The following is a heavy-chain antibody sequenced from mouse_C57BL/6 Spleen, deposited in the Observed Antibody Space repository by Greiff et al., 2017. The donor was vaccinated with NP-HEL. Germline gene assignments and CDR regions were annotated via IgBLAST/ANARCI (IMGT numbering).Heavy chain of an antibody. J-gene: IGHJ2*01. CDR3: TREDSSGYVGDY. D-gene: IGHD3-2*02. CDR2: ISSGGDYI. V-gene: IGHV5-9-1*02. CDR1: GFTFSSYA. Sequence: EVKLEESGEGLVKPGGSLKLSCAASGFTFSSYAMSWVRQTPEKRLEWVAYISSGGDYIYYADTVKGRFTISRDNARNTLYLQMSSLKSEDTAMYYCTREDSSGYVGDYWGQGTTLTVSS.